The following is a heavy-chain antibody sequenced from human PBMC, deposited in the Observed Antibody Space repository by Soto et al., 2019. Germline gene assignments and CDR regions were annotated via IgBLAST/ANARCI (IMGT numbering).Heavy chain of an antibody. CDR1: VGSISIGDYY. Sequence: PSETLSLTCTISVGSISIGDYYWSWIRQPPGKGLECIGYIYYSGSTYYNPSLKSRVTISVDTSKNQFSLKLSSVTAADTAVYYCARVPFYDSSGRSYYFDYWGQGTLVTVS. J-gene: IGHJ4*02. CDR3: ARVPFYDSSGRSYYFDY. V-gene: IGHV4-30-4*01. D-gene: IGHD3-22*01. CDR2: IYYSGST.